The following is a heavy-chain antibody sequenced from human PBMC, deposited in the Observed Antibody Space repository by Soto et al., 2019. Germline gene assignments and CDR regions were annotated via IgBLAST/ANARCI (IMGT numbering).Heavy chain of an antibody. J-gene: IGHJ6*03. Sequence: GGSLRLSCAASGFTFSSYAMSWVRQAPGKGLEWVSAISGSGGSTYYADSVKGRFTISRDNSKNTLYLQMNSLRAEDTAVYYCAKDRVVAARNYYYYMDVWGKGTTVTVSS. D-gene: IGHD2-15*01. V-gene: IGHV3-23*01. CDR2: ISGSGGST. CDR3: AKDRVVAARNYYYYMDV. CDR1: GFTFSSYA.